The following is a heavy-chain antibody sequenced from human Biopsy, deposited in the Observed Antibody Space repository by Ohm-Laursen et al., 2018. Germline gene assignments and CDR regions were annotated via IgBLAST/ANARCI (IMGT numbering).Heavy chain of an antibody. CDR2: VYYTGST. D-gene: IGHD3-22*01. Sequence: PGTLSLTCTVSGDSISIYYWSWIRQPPGKGLQWIGYVYYTGSTDYNPSLQSRVTISVDTSKNHFSLRLRSVTPADTAIYYCARDRGYYSDRTVPGYFDLWGRGTLVTVSS. CDR3: ARDRGYYSDRTVPGYFDL. J-gene: IGHJ2*01. CDR1: GDSISIYY. V-gene: IGHV4-59*01.